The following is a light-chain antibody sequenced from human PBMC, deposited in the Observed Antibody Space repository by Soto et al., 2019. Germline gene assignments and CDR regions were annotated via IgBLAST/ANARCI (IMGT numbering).Light chain of an antibody. J-gene: IGKJ1*01. CDR2: GAS. CDR1: QDITTY. CDR3: QQSYSTTWT. Sequence: IVLTQSPAILSFSAWERATLFSLASQDITTYLAWYQQKPGQAPRLLIYGASSRATGIPDRFSGSGSGTDFTLTISSLQPEDFATYSCQQSYSTTWTFGQGTKVDIK. V-gene: IGKV3-11*01.